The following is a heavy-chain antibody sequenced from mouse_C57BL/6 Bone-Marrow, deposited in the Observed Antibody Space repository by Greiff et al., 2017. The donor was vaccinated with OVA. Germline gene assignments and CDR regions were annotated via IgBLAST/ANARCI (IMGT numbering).Heavy chain of an antibody. J-gene: IGHJ4*01. V-gene: IGHV5-9-1*02. CDR1: GFTFSSYA. CDR3: TRRAYSNYAMDY. Sequence: DVKLQESGEGLVKPGGSLKLSCAASGFTFSSYAMSWVRQTPEKRLEWVAYISSGGDYIYYADTVKGRFTISRDNARNTLYLQMSSLKSEDTAMYYCTRRAYSNYAMDYWGQGTSVTVSS. CDR2: ISSGGDYI. D-gene: IGHD2-5*01.